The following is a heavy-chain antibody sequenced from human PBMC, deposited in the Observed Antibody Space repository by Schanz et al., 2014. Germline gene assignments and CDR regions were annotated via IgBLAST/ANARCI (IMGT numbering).Heavy chain of an antibody. V-gene: IGHV3-23*04. CDR3: AKDISDTSGKDDY. J-gene: IGHJ4*02. CDR2: ILGLASTT. CDR1: GFTFSSYS. Sequence: EVQLVESGGGLVQPGGSLRLSCAASGFTFSSYSMNWVRQAPGKGLEWVSAILGLASTTYYADSVKGRFTISRDNSKNTLFLQMNSLRVEDSAIYYCAKDISDTSGKDDYWGQGTLVTVSA. D-gene: IGHD3-22*01.